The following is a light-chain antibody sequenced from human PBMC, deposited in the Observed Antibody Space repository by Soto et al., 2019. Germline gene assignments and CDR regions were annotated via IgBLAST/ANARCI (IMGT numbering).Light chain of an antibody. CDR3: CSYGGRSTYV. CDR1: NSDVGRYNL. J-gene: IGLJ1*01. V-gene: IGLV2-23*02. Sequence: QSALTQPASVSGSPGQSITISCTGTNSDVGRYNLVSWYQQQPGKAPKLIIYEVNKRPSGISNRFSGSKSANTASLTISGLQAEDEADYYCCSYGGRSTYVFGTGTKVTVL. CDR2: EVN.